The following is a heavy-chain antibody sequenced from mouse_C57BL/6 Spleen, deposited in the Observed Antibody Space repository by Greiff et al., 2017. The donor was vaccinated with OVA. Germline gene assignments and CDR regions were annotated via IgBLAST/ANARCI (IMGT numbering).Heavy chain of an antibody. J-gene: IGHJ2*01. CDR2: INPYNGGT. D-gene: IGHD3-3*01. CDR3: ARWGRDYFDY. V-gene: IGHV1-19*01. CDR1: GYTFTDYY. Sequence: SGPVLVKPGASVKMSCKASGYTFTDYYMNWVKQSHGKSLEWIGVINPYNGGTSYNQKFKGKATLTVDKSSSTAYMELNSLTSEDSAVYYCARWGRDYFDYWGQGTTLTVSS.